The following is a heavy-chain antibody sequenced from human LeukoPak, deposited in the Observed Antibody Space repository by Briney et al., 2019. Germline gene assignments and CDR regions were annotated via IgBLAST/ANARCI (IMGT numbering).Heavy chain of an antibody. J-gene: IGHJ4*02. CDR1: GGSISSCSYN. V-gene: IGHV4-61*02. D-gene: IGHD5-12*01. Sequence: PSQTLSLTCTASGGSISSCSYNWSWIRQPAGKGRVWIGRIYTSWSTNYNPSLKSRVTISVDTSKNQFSLKLSAATAADTAVYYCAREWLRIADYGGQGTLVTVSS. CDR3: AREWLRIADY. CDR2: IYTSWST.